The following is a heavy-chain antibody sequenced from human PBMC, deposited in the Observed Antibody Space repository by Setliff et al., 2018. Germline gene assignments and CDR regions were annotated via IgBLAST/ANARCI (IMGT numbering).Heavy chain of an antibody. D-gene: IGHD3-3*01. CDR3: ARGRRGNYDFWSGYSNWFDP. J-gene: IGHJ5*02. CDR2: MNPNGGNT. V-gene: IGHV1-8*03. Sequence: SVKVSCKASGYTFTSYDINWVRQATGQGLEWMGWMNPNGGNTGYAQKFQGRVTITRDTSISTAYMELSSLRSEDTAVYCCARGRRGNYDFWSGYSNWFDPWGQGTLVTVSS. CDR1: GYTFTSYD.